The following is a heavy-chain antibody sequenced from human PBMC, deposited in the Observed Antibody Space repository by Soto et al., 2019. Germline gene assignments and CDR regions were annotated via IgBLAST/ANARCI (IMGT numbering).Heavy chain of an antibody. D-gene: IGHD3-3*02. CDR2: INAGSGNT. CDR1: GYTFTSHA. Sequence: QVQLVQSGAEVKEPGASMKVSCKASGYTFTSHAIHWVRQAPGQRLEWMGRINAGSGNTRYSEKLQFRVAMTRDTSATTAYMELSSLRSEDTGVYYCARAASIAASGIFFQHWGQGTPVIVSS. CDR3: ARAASIAASGIFFQH. J-gene: IGHJ1*01. V-gene: IGHV1-3*01.